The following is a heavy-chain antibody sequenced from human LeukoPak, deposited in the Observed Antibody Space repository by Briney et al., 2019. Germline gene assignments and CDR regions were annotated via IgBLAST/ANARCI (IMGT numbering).Heavy chain of an antibody. CDR3: VRQVPAPGNWFDP. J-gene: IGHJ5*02. Sequence: SETLSLTCTVSGGSISSSSYYWGWIRQPPGKGLEWIGSIYYSGSTYYNPSLKSRVTISVDTSKNQFSLNLNSVTGADTAVYYCVRQVPAPGNWFDPWGQGTLVIVSS. CDR1: GGSISSSSYY. D-gene: IGHD2-2*01. CDR2: IYYSGST. V-gene: IGHV4-39*07.